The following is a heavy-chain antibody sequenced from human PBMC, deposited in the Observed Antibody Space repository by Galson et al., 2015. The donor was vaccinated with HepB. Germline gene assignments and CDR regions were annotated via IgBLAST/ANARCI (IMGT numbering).Heavy chain of an antibody. CDR1: GYTFTSYD. D-gene: IGHD3-10*01. Sequence: SVKVSCKASGYTFTSYDINWVRQATGQGLEWMGWMNPNSGNTGYAQKFQGRVTMTRNTSISTAYMELSSLRSEDTAVYYCARVRALLWFRVSGHYYYMDVWGKGTTVTVSS. J-gene: IGHJ6*03. V-gene: IGHV1-8*01. CDR2: MNPNSGNT. CDR3: ARVRALLWFRVSGHYYYMDV.